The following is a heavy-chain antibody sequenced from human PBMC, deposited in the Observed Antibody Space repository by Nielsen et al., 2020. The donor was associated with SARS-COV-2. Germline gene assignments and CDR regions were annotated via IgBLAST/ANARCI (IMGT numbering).Heavy chain of an antibody. Sequence: ASVKVSCKASGGTFSSYTISWVRQATGQGLEWMGWMNPNSGNTGYAQKFQGRVTMTRNTSISTAYMELSSLRSEDTAVYYCARVGGSGQKPYYYYGMDVWGQGTTVTVSS. CDR3: ARVGGSGQKPYYYYGMDV. CDR1: GGTFSSYT. CDR2: MNPNSGNT. J-gene: IGHJ6*02. V-gene: IGHV1-8*02. D-gene: IGHD3-10*01.